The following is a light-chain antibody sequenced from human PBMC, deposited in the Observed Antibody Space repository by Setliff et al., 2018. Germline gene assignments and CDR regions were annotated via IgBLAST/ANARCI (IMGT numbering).Light chain of an antibody. V-gene: IGLV2-14*01. Sequence: QSALTQPASVSGSPGQSITISCSGTSSDVGSYDLVSWYQQHPGTAPKLIISDVNNRPSGVSNRFSGSKSGNTASLTVSGLQAEDEADYYCSSYEGSNNYVFGTGTKVTVL. CDR3: SSYEGSNNYV. CDR1: SSDVGSYDL. J-gene: IGLJ1*01. CDR2: DVN.